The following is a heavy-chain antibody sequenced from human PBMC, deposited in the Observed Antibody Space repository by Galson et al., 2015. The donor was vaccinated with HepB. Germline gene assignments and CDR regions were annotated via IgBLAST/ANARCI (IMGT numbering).Heavy chain of an antibody. CDR3: AKGQAVSGYT. V-gene: IGHV3-23*01. D-gene: IGHD5-12*01. Sequence: SLRLSCAASGFTFINYVMNWVRQAPGKGLEWVSAISGSGTSTTYADSVKGRFTISRDTSKNTLYLQMNSLRDEDTAVYYCAKGQAVSGYTWGQGTLVTVSS. CDR1: GFTFINYV. CDR2: ISGSGTST. J-gene: IGHJ5*02.